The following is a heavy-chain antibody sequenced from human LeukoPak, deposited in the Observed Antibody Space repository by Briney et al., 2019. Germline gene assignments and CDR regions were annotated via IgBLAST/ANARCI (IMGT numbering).Heavy chain of an antibody. CDR1: GGSINSYY. CDR3: AIDRSSYYYYYMDV. Sequence: PSETLSLTCTVSGGSINSYYWSWIRQPPGKGLEWIGYIYYSGSTNYNPSLKSRVTISVDTSKNQFSLKLSSVTAADTAVYYCAIDRSSYYYYYMDVWGNGTTVTVSS. CDR2: IYYSGST. V-gene: IGHV4-59*01. D-gene: IGHD3-16*02. J-gene: IGHJ6*03.